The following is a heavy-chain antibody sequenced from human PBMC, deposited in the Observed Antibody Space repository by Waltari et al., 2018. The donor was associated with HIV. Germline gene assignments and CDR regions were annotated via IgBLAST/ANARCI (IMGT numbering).Heavy chain of an antibody. CDR1: GGSLSTGGYY. CDR2: IYYSGST. Sequence: QVQLQESGPGLVKPSQTLSLTCPVSGGSLSTGGYYWSLIRRPPGKGLEWIGYIYYSGSTYYNPSLKSRVTISVDTSKNQFSLKLSSVTAADTAVYYCASCTVIGYGDYEFGYYFDYWGQGTLVTVSS. D-gene: IGHD4-17*01. V-gene: IGHV4-31*03. CDR3: ASCTVIGYGDYEFGYYFDY. J-gene: IGHJ4*02.